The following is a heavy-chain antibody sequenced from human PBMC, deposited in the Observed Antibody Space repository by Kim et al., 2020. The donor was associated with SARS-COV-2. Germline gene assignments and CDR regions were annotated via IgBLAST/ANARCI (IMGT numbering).Heavy chain of an antibody. J-gene: IGHJ6*02. CDR2: IPYDGSNQ. CDR1: GFTFTHYG. CDR3: AKSGTTMVHFFYYYGMDV. Sequence: GGSLRLSCAASGFTFTHYGMHWVRQAPGKGLEWVAIIPYDGSNQYYADSLKGRFTISRDNSKNTLYLQMNSLRPEDTAVYYCAKSGTTMVHFFYYYGMDVWGQGTTVTVTS. V-gene: IGHV3-30*18. D-gene: IGHD3-10*01.